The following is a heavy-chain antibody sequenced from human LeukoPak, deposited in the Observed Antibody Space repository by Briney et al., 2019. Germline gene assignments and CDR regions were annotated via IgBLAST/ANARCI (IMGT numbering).Heavy chain of an antibody. Sequence: PSETLSLTCTVSGYSISSGYYWGWIRQPPGKGLEWIGSIYHSGSTYYNPSLKSRVTISVDTSKNQFSLKLSSVTAADTAVYYCARDNRGNDYWGQGTLVTVSS. V-gene: IGHV4-38-2*02. CDR3: ARDNRGNDY. D-gene: IGHD2/OR15-2a*01. CDR1: GYSISSGYY. J-gene: IGHJ4*02. CDR2: IYHSGST.